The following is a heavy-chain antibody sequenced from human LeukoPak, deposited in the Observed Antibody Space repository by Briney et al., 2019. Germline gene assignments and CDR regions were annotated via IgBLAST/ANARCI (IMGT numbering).Heavy chain of an antibody. CDR3: TRTYGDYASFENV. D-gene: IGHD4-17*01. J-gene: IGHJ6*02. CDR2: IRSKANSYAT. Sequence: GGSLRLSCAASGFTFSGSAMHWVRQASGKGWEGVGRIRSKANSYATTYAASVKGRFTISRDDSKNTAYLQMNSLKTEDTAVYYCTRTYGDYASFENVWGQGTTVTVSS. V-gene: IGHV3-73*01. CDR1: GFTFSGSA.